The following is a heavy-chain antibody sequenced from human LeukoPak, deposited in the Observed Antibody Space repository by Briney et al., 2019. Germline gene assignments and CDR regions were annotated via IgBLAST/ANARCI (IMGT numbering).Heavy chain of an antibody. CDR1: GGTFSSYA. Sequence: ASVKVSCKASGGTFSSYAISWVRQAPGQGLEWMGRIIPILGIANYAQKFQGRVTITAGKSTSTAYMELSSLRSEDTAVYYCVRGDFEAIDCSSTSCYSYYFDYWGQGTLVTVSS. V-gene: IGHV1-69*04. CDR2: IIPILGIA. CDR3: VRGDFEAIDCSSTSCYSYYFDY. D-gene: IGHD2-2*01. J-gene: IGHJ4*02.